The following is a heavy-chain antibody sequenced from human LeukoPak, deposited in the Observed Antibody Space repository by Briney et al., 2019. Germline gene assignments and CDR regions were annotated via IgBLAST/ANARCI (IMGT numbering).Heavy chain of an antibody. CDR3: AKGVARGSGLYYYYGMDV. D-gene: IGHD3-10*01. CDR2: ISGSGGST. J-gene: IGHJ6*02. Sequence: GESLKISCAASGFTFSSYAMSWVRQAPGKGLEWVSAISGSGGSTYYADSVKGRFTISRDNSKNTLYLQMNSLRAEDTAVYYCAKGVARGSGLYYYYGMDVWGQGTTVTVSS. V-gene: IGHV3-23*01. CDR1: GFTFSSYA.